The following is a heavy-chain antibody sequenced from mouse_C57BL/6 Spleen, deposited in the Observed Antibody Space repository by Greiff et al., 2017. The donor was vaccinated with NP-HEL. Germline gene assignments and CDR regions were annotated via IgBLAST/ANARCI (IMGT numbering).Heavy chain of an antibody. CDR3: ARSGWDHYGSREDGY. V-gene: IGHV1-26*01. Sequence: EVQLQQSGPELVKPGASVKISCKASGYTFTDYYMNWVKQSHGKSLEWIGDINPNNGGTSYNQKFKGKATLTVDKSSSTAYMELRSLTSEDSAVYYCARSGWDHYGSREDGYWGQGTTLTVSS. J-gene: IGHJ2*01. CDR1: GYTFTDYY. CDR2: INPNNGGT. D-gene: IGHD1-1*01.